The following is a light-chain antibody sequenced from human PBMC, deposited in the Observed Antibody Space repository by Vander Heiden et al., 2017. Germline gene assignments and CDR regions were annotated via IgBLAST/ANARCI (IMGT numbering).Light chain of an antibody. J-gene: IGKJ2*01. CDR1: QSISSY. CDR3: QQSDSTPYT. V-gene: IGKV1-39*01. Sequence: DIQMTQSPSSLSASVGDRVTITCRASQSISSYLNWYQQKPGKAPKLLIYAASSLQSGVPSRFSGSASGTDFTLTISMLQPEDFATYYCQQSDSTPYTFGQGTKLEIK. CDR2: AAS.